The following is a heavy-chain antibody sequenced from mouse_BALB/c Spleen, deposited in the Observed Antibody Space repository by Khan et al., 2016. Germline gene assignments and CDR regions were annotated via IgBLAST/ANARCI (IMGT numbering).Heavy chain of an antibody. CDR1: GFYINDTY. D-gene: IGHD2-1*01. CDR2: NDPVNGNT. V-gene: IGHV14-3*02. J-gene: IGHJ4*01. Sequence: VQLQQPGAELVKPGASVKLSCTASGFYINDTYIHWMKQRPEQGLEWIGRNDPVNGNTEYDPTFQGKATITADTSYNTAYLQLSCLTSEETAVDYEARGVVYYGPYYRMDYWGQGTSVTVSS. CDR3: ARGVVYYGPYYRMDY.